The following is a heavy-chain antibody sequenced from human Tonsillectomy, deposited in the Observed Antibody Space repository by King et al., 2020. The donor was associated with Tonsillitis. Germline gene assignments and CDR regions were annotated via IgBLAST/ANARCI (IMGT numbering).Heavy chain of an antibody. CDR1: GFTFSSSA. Sequence: VQLVESGGGLVQPGGSLRLSCAASGFTFSSSAMSWVRQAPGKGLDWVSAISGSGGRTYYADSVKGRFTISRDNSKSTLYLQMNSLRVEDTAVYYCAKVDPFDYWGQGTLVTVSS. CDR3: AKVDPFDY. V-gene: IGHV3-23*04. J-gene: IGHJ4*02. D-gene: IGHD3/OR15-3a*01. CDR2: ISGSGGRT.